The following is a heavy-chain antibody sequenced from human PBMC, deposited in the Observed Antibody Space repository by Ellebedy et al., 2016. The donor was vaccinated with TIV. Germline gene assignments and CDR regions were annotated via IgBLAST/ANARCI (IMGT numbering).Heavy chain of an antibody. CDR3: ARDFGELPYYYYYGMDV. CDR1: GFTFSSYS. CDR2: ISSSSSYI. J-gene: IGHJ6*02. V-gene: IGHV3-21*01. Sequence: PGGSLRLSCAASGFTFSSYSMNWVRQAPGKGLEWVSSISSSSSYIYYADSVKGRFTISRDSAKNSLYLQMNSLRAEDTAVYYCARDFGELPYYYYYGMDVWGQGTTVTVSS. D-gene: IGHD1-26*01.